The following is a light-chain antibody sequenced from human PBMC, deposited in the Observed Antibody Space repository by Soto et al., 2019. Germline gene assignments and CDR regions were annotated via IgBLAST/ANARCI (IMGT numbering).Light chain of an antibody. Sequence: QPVLTQSPSASASLGASVKLTCTLSSGHSNYAIAWHQQQPEKGPRFLMKLNSDGSHSKGDGIPDRFSGASSAAERYLTISALQSEDEADYYCQTWVTGIHIFGGGTKVTVL. CDR1: SGHSNYA. CDR3: QTWVTGIHI. V-gene: IGLV4-69*01. J-gene: IGLJ2*01. CDR2: LNSDGSH.